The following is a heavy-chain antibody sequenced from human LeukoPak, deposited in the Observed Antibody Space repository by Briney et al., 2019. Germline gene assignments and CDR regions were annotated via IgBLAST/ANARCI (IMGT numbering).Heavy chain of an antibody. V-gene: IGHV3-53*01. CDR2: IYSGGST. D-gene: IGHD3-9*01. J-gene: IGHJ4*02. CDR3: ARDRDYDILTGQQDY. Sequence: GGSLRLSCAASGFTVSSNYMSWVRQAPGKGLEWVSVIYSGGSTYYADSVKGRFTISRDNAKNSLYLQMNSLRAEDTAVYYCARDRDYDILTGQQDYWGQGTLVTVSS. CDR1: GFTVSSNY.